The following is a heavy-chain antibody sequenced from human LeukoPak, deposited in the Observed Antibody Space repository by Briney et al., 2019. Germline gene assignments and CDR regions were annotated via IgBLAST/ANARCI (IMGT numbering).Heavy chain of an antibody. CDR2: IYHSGST. V-gene: IGHV4-38-2*02. J-gene: IGHJ4*02. D-gene: IGHD3-9*01. Sequence: PSETLSLTCTVSGYSISSGYYWGWIRQPPGKGLEWIGSIYHSGSTYYNPSLKSRVTISVDTSKNQMSLKLSSVTAADTAVYYCARGNILTGYCFDYWGQGSLVTVSS. CDR1: GYSISSGYY. CDR3: ARGNILTGYCFDY.